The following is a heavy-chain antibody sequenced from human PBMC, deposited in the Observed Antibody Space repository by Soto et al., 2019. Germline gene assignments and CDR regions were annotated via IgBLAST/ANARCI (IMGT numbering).Heavy chain of an antibody. CDR3: ASNPDCSSTSCYVFNWFDP. J-gene: IGHJ5*02. CDR2: IIPILGIA. CDR1: GGTFRSYT. D-gene: IGHD2-2*01. V-gene: IGHV1-69*02. Sequence: QVQLVQSGAEVKKPGSSVKVSCKASGGTFRSYTISWVRQAPGQGLEWMGRIIPILGIANYAQKFQGRVTITADKSTSTAYMELSSLRSEDTAVYYCASNPDCSSTSCYVFNWFDPWGQGTLVTVSS.